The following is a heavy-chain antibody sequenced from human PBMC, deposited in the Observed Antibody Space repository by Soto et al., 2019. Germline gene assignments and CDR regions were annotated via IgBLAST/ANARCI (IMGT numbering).Heavy chain of an antibody. CDR3: ASETGTTLWHDAFDI. J-gene: IGHJ3*02. D-gene: IGHD1-7*01. V-gene: IGHV1-69*13. Sequence: VASVKVSCKASGGTFSSYAISWVRQAPGQGLEWMGGIIPIFGTANYAQKFQGRVTITADESTSTAYMELSSLRSEDTAVYYCASETGTTLWHDAFDIWGQGTMVTVSS. CDR2: IIPIFGTA. CDR1: GGTFSSYA.